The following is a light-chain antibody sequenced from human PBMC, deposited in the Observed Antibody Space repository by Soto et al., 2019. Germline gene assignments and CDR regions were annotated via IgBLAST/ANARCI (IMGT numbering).Light chain of an antibody. CDR2: DVN. CDR3: ISLSSSSTLVV. J-gene: IGLJ2*01. Sequence: QSALSQPASMSGSPGQSITISCTGTSSDVGGYNYVSWYRQYPGKAPKLILYDVNNRPSEVSNRFSGSKSGNTASLPISGLQAQDEADYYCISLSSSSTLVVFGGGTKVTVL. CDR1: SSDVGGYNY. V-gene: IGLV2-14*03.